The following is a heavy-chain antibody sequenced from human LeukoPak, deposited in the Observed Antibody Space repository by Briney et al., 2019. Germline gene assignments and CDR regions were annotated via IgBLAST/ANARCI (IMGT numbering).Heavy chain of an antibody. CDR2: IWNDGSQK. J-gene: IGHJ4*02. Sequence: PGRSLRLSCAASGFTFSSYGMHWVRQAPGKGLEWVAVIWNDGSQKYFADSVKGRFTISRDNSKNTLYLQMNSLRAEDTAVYYCARSTSSEYDVYHFDYWGQGTLVTVSS. CDR3: ARSTSSEYDVYHFDY. CDR1: GFTFSSYG. D-gene: IGHD3-3*01. V-gene: IGHV3-33*01.